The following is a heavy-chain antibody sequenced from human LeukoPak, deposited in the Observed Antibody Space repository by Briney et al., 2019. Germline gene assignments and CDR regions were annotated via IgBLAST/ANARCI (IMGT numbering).Heavy chain of an antibody. CDR1: GYTFTSYG. CDR3: ARRRGYGVLWFGELPNYYYYGMDV. V-gene: IGHV1-18*04. J-gene: IGHJ6*04. Sequence: SVKVSCKASGYTFTSYGISWVRQAPGRGLEWMGWISAYNGNTNYAQKLQGRVTMTTDTSTSIAYMELRSLRSDDTAVYYCARRRGYGVLWFGELPNYYYYGMDVWGKGTTVTVSS. CDR2: ISAYNGNT. D-gene: IGHD3-10*01.